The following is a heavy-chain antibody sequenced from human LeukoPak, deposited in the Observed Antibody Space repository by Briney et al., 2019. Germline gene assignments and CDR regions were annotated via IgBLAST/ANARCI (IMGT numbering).Heavy chain of an antibody. CDR3: ARDSSTYYLYNWFDP. Sequence: GGSLRLSCAASGFTFDDYAMHWVRQAPGKGLEWVSLISGDGGSTYYADSVKGRFTISRDNAKNSLYLQMNSLRVEDTAVYYCARDSSTYYLYNWFDPWGQGTLVTVSS. J-gene: IGHJ5*02. CDR2: ISGDGGST. CDR1: GFTFDDYA. D-gene: IGHD2/OR15-2a*01. V-gene: IGHV3-43*02.